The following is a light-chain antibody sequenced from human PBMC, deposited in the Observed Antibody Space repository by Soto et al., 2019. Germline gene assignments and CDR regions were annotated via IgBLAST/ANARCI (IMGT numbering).Light chain of an antibody. Sequence: QSVLTQPASVSGSPGQSITISCTGTSSDVGAYNYVSWYQQHPGKAPRLMIYDVTSRPSGVSNRFSGSKSGNTASLTISGLQAEDEADYYCTSYTSGSTYVFGTGNKVTVL. CDR2: DVT. CDR1: SSDVGAYNY. CDR3: TSYTSGSTYV. V-gene: IGLV2-14*01. J-gene: IGLJ1*01.